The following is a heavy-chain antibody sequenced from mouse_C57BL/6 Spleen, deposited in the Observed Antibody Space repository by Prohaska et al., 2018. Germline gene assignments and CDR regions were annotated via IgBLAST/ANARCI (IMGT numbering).Heavy chain of an antibody. CDR1: GIDFSRYW. CDR3: ASPNWDWYFDV. D-gene: IGHD4-1*01. Sequence: EVKLLQSGGGLVQPGGSLKLSCAASGIDFSRYWMSWVRRAPGKGLEWIGEINPDSSTINYAPSLKDKFIISRDNTKNTRYLQMSKVRSEDTALYYCASPNWDWYFDVWGTGTTVTVSS. J-gene: IGHJ1*03. CDR2: INPDSSTI. V-gene: IGHV4-1*01.